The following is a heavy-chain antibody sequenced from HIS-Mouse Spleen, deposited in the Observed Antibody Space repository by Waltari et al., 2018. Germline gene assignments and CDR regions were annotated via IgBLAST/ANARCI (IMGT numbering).Heavy chain of an antibody. J-gene: IGHJ4*02. Sequence: QVQLVESGGGVVKPGRSLRRSCAASGFTCRSYGMHVVRQAPGKGLEWVAVISYDGSNKYYADSVKGRFTISRDNSKNTLYLQMNSLRAEDTAVYYCATIGDYSSSPSPFDYWGQGTLVTVSS. CDR1: GFTCRSYG. CDR3: ATIGDYSSSPSPFDY. CDR2: ISYDGSNK. D-gene: IGHD6-6*01. V-gene: IGHV3-30*03.